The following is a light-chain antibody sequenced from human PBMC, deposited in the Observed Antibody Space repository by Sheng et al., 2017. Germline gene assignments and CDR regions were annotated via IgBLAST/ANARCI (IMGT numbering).Light chain of an antibody. Sequence: DIQMTQSPSTLSASVGDRVTITCRASQSVSIWLAWYQQKPGKAPKLLISKASNLETGVPSRFSGSGSGTEFSLTIASLQPDDFATYYCQQYNTYRTFGQGTHVE. CDR2: KAS. CDR3: QQYNTYRT. CDR1: QSVSIW. J-gene: IGKJ1*01. V-gene: IGKV1-5*03.